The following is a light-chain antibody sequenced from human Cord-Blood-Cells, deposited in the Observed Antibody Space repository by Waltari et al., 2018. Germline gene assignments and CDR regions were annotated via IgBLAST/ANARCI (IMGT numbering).Light chain of an antibody. Sequence: EIVLTQSPGTLSLSPGERATLSCRASQSVSSSYLAWYQQKPGQAPRLRIYGASSRATGIPDRFSGSGSGTDFTLTISRLEPEDFAVYYGQQYGSSPLWTFGQGTKVEIK. CDR3: QQYGSSPLWT. J-gene: IGKJ1*01. CDR2: GAS. CDR1: QSVSSSY. V-gene: IGKV3-20*01.